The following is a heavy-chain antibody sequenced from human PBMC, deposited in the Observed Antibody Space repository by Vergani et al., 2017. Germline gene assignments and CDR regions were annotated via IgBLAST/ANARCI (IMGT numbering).Heavy chain of an antibody. CDR1: GGSISSSSYY. D-gene: IGHD2-21*01. V-gene: IGHV4-39*07. CDR3: ARRAYCGGDCYGGAFDI. J-gene: IGHJ3*02. Sequence: QLQLQESGPGLVKPSETLSLTCTVSGGSISSSSYYWGWIRQPPGKGLEWIVSIYYSGSTYYNPSLTSRVTISVDTSKNQFSLKLSSVTAADTAVYYCARRAYCGGDCYGGAFDIWGQGTMVTVSS. CDR2: IYYSGST.